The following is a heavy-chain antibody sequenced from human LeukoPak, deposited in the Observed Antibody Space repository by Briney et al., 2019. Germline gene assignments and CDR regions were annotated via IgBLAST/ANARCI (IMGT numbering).Heavy chain of an antibody. V-gene: IGHV1-69*06. CDR3: ARARNSQGAVAGPDY. Sequence: ASVKVSCEASGGTFSSYAISWVRQAPGQGLEWMGGIIPIFGTANYAQKFQGRVTITADKSTSTAYMELSSLRSEDTAVYYCARARNSQGAVAGPDYWGQGTLVTVSS. CDR1: GGTFSSYA. CDR2: IIPIFGTA. D-gene: IGHD6-19*01. J-gene: IGHJ4*02.